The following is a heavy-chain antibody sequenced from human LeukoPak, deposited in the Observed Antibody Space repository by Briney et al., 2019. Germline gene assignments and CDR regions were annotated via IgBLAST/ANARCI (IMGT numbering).Heavy chain of an antibody. CDR1: GYTFTSYY. J-gene: IGHJ4*02. D-gene: IGHD6-13*01. V-gene: IGHV1-69*13. CDR2: IIPIFGTA. Sequence: SVKVSCKASGYTFTSYYMHWVRQAPGQGLEWMGGIIPIFGTANYAQKFQGRVTITADESTSTAYMELSSLRSEDTAVYYCARHGAAAVLLFDYWGQGTLVTVSS. CDR3: ARHGAAAVLLFDY.